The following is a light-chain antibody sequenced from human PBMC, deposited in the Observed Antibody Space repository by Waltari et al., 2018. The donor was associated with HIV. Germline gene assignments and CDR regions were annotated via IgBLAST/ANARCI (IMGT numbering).Light chain of an antibody. V-gene: IGLV1-44*01. CDR2: TNN. J-gene: IGLJ2*01. CDR1: TPTSTNTP. CDR3: ASWEDSLHGPV. Sequence: QPLLTQPPPASVTPGQSLTIPRPSRTPTSTNTPVDWYPQFPGTAPKLLIYTNNQRPSGAPDRISGSKSGTSAYLAIGGLQSDDEADDYCASWEDSLHGPVFGGGTKLTVL.